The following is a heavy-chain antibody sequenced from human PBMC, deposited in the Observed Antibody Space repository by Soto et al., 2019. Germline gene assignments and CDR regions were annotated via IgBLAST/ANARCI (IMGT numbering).Heavy chain of an antibody. J-gene: IGHJ6*02. CDR2: ISSSSSTI. CDR1: GFTFSSYS. Sequence: GGSLRLSCAASGFTFSSYSMNWVRQAPGKGLEWVSYISSSSSTIYYADSVKGRFTISRDNAKNSLYLQMNSLRDEDTAVYYCASAVGATTPDYYYYGMDVWGQGTTVTVSS. CDR3: ASAVGATTPDYYYYGMDV. D-gene: IGHD1-26*01. V-gene: IGHV3-48*02.